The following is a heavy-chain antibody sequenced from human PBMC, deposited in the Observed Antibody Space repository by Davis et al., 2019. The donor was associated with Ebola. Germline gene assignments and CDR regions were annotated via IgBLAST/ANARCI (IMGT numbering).Heavy chain of an antibody. CDR2: IHHSGST. J-gene: IGHJ5*02. CDR3: GRSVLRFLRAGFDP. D-gene: IGHD3-3*01. V-gene: IGHV4-4*02. CDR1: GGSISSSNW. Sequence: SETLSLTCAVSGGSISSSNWWSWVRQPPGKRLEWIGVIHHSGSTNYNPSITSLVTISVDTSKNQFPLKLSSVTAAHTAVYYCGRSVLRFLRAGFDPWGQGTLVTVSS.